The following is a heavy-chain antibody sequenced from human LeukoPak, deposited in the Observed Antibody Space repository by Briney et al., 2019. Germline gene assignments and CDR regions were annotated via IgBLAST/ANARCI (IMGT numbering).Heavy chain of an antibody. J-gene: IGHJ4*02. CDR1: GYTFTGYY. CDR3: ARDLGPSAFDY. V-gene: IGHV1-2*02. Sequence: ASVKVSCKASGYTFTGYYMHWVRQAPGQGLEWMGWVNPTNGGTFYAQKFQGRVTMTRDTSISTAYMELSSLLSDDTAVYYCARDLGPSAFDYWGQGTLVTVS. CDR2: VNPTNGGT.